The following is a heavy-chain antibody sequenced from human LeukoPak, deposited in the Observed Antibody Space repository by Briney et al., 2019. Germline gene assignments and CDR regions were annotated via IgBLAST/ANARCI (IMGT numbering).Heavy chain of an antibody. CDR3: ARHNPTIDFDGVRDAFDN. D-gene: IGHD2-8*01. V-gene: IGHV5-51*01. Sequence: GESLKISCKGSGYSFTSYWIGWVRQMPGKGLEWMGIIYPGDSDTRYSPSFQGQVTISADKSISTAYLQWSSLKASDTAMYYCARHNPTIDFDGVRDAFDNWGQGTMVTVSS. CDR2: IYPGDSDT. CDR1: GYSFTSYW. J-gene: IGHJ3*02.